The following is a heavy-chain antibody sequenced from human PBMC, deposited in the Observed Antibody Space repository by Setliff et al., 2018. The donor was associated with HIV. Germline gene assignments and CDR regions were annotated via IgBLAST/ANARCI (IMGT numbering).Heavy chain of an antibody. CDR1: GFTFSSYG. J-gene: IGHJ3*02. D-gene: IGHD3-22*01. CDR2: IRYDGSNK. V-gene: IGHV3-30*02. Sequence: GGSLRLSCAASGFTFSSYGMHWVRQAPGKGLEWVAFIRYDGSNKYYADSVKGRFTISRDNSKNTLYLQMNSLRAEDTAVYYCARCYYDSSGPTDAFDIWGQGTVVTVSS. CDR3: ARCYYDSSGPTDAFDI.